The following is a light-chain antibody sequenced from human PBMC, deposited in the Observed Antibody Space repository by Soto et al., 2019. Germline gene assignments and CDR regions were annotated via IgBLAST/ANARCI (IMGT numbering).Light chain of an antibody. J-gene: IGKJ5*01. V-gene: IGKV3-11*01. CDR2: DSY. Sequence: EIVLTQSPATLSLSPGETATLSCRASQSISSYLAWYQQRTGQAPRLLIFDSYKRAAGIPARFSGSGSGTDFTLTISSLEPEDFAVYYCQHRNNWPLSITFGQGTRLEIK. CDR1: QSISSY. CDR3: QHRNNWPLSIT.